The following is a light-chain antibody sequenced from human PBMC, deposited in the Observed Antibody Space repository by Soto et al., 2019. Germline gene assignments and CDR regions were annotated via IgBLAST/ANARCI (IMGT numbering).Light chain of an antibody. CDR3: QEYIQWPPGM. CDR2: GAS. CDR1: RSVRST. J-gene: IGKJ1*01. Sequence: EIVLTQSPGTLSLSPGERATLSCRATRSVRSTSLAWYQQIPGQAPRLLIYGASSRATGISARFSGSGSGTEFTLTISSLQSEDFAVYYCQEYIQWPPGMFGPGTTVDIK. V-gene: IGKV3-15*01.